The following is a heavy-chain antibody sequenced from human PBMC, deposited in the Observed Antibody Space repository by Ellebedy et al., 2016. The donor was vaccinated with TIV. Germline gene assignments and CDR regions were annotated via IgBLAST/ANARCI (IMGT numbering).Heavy chain of an antibody. Sequence: GESLKISCAASGFIVSSCFMSWVRQAPGKGLEWVSIIYTDGGTNYTDSVRDRFTFSRDDSGNTLYLQMNGLRAEDTAVYYCARDPGGGGDYGDNWFDPWGQGTLVTVSS. J-gene: IGHJ5*02. CDR2: IYTDGGT. CDR1: GFIVSSCF. D-gene: IGHD3-16*01. CDR3: ARDPGGGGDYGDNWFDP. V-gene: IGHV3-66*01.